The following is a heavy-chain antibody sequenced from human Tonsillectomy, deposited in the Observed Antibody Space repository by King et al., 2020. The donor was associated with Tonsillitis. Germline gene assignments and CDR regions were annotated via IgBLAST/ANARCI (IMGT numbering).Heavy chain of an antibody. CDR2: INQDGSEK. D-gene: IGHD6-13*01. V-gene: IGHV3-7*03. CDR1: GFTFSTYW. CDR3: ARDVTSSWYNY. Sequence: VQLVESGGGLVQPGGSLRLSCAASGFTFSTYWMNWVRQAPGKGLEWVANINQDGSEKYYVDSVKGRFTISRDNAKNLLYLQMDSLRAEDTAVYYCARDVTSSWYNYWGQESMVTVSS. J-gene: IGHJ4*02.